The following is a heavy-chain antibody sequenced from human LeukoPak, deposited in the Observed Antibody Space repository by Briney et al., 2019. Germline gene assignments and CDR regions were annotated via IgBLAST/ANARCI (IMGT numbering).Heavy chain of an antibody. CDR2: IYYSGST. V-gene: IGHV4-59*01. J-gene: IGHJ4*02. CDR1: GVPISSYY. D-gene: IGHD6-13*01. Sequence: PSETLSLTCTVSGVPISSYYWSWIRQPPGKGLEWIGYIYYSGSTNYNPSLKSRVTISVDTSKNQFSLKLSSVTAADTAVYYCARGVYSSSWYPYFDYWGQGTLVTVSS. CDR3: ARGVYSSSWYPYFDY.